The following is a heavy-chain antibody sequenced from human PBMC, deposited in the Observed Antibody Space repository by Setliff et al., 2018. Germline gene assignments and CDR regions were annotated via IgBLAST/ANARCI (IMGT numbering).Heavy chain of an antibody. Sequence: PSETLSLTCTVSGGSISSGGYYWSWIRQHPGMGLEWIGYIYYSGSTYHNPSLKTLVTISVDTSKNQFSLKLSSVTAADTAVYYCARAKDGYDFDYFDYWGQGTPVTVSS. CDR3: ARAKDGYDFDYFDY. CDR1: GGSISSGGYY. CDR2: IYYSGST. D-gene: IGHD5-12*01. J-gene: IGHJ4*02. V-gene: IGHV4-31*01.